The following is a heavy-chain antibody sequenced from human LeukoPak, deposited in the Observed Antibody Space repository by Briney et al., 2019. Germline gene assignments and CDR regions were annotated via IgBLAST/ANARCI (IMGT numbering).Heavy chain of an antibody. CDR2: IYHSGST. CDR3: ARSYCGGGSCGAFDI. J-gene: IGHJ3*02. V-gene: IGHV4-30-2*02. Sequence: SQTLSLTCAVSGGSISSGGYSWSWIRQPPGKGLEWIGYIYHSGSTYYNPSLKSRVTISVDRSNNQFSMKLSSVTAADTAVYYCARSYCGGGSCGAFDIWAQGTMVTVSS. CDR1: GGSISSGGYS. D-gene: IGHD2-15*01.